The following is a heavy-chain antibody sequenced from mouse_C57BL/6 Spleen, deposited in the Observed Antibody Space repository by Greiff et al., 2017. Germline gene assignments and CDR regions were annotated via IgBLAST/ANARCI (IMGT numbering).Heavy chain of an antibody. J-gene: IGHJ2*01. Sequence: VQLQQSGAGLVKPGASVKMSCKASGYTFTSYWITWVKQRPGQGLEWIGDIYPGSGSTNYNEKLKSKATLTVDTSASTAYMQISSLTSEDSAVYYCSRYGTVGADFDYWGQGTTLTVSS. CDR3: SRYGTVGADFDY. D-gene: IGHD1-1*01. CDR1: GYTFTSYW. CDR2: IYPGSGST. V-gene: IGHV1-55*01.